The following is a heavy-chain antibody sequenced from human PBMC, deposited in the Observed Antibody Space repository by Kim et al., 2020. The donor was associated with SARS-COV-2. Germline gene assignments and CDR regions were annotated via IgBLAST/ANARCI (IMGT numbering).Heavy chain of an antibody. V-gene: IGHV4-34*01. CDR3: ARSGDSGAFDI. Sequence: SETLSLTCAVYGGSFSGYYWSWIRQPPGKGLEWIGEINHSGSTNYNPSLKSRVTISVDTSKNQFSLKLSSVTAADTAVYYCARSGDSGAFDIWGQGTMVT. CDR1: GGSFSGYY. CDR2: INHSGST. D-gene: IGHD6-13*01. J-gene: IGHJ3*02.